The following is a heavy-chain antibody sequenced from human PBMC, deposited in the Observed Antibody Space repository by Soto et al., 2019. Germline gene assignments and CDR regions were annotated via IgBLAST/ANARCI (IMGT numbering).Heavy chain of an antibody. Sequence: TSETLSLTCTVSGGSISSSSYYWGWIRQPPGKGLEWIGSIYYSGSTYYNPSLKSRVTISVDTSKNQFSLKLSSVTAADTAVYYCARLSGSYNDRYFDYWGQGTLVTVSS. J-gene: IGHJ4*02. V-gene: IGHV4-39*01. CDR1: GGSISSSSYY. D-gene: IGHD1-26*01. CDR2: IYYSGST. CDR3: ARLSGSYNDRYFDY.